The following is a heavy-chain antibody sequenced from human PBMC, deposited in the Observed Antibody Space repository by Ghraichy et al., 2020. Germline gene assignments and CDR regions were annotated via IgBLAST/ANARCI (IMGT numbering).Heavy chain of an antibody. Sequence: SETLSLTCTVSGGSISSGDYYWGWIRQPPGKGLEWIGYIYYSGSTYYNPSLKSRVTISVDTSKNQFSLKLSSVTAADTAVYYCASHPWFGELVLDYWGQGTLVTVSS. CDR3: ASHPWFGELVLDY. CDR2: IYYSGST. CDR1: GGSISSGDYY. D-gene: IGHD3-10*01. J-gene: IGHJ4*02. V-gene: IGHV4-30-4*01.